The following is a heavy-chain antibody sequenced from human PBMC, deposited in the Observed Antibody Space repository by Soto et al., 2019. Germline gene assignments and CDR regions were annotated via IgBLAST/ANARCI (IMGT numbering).Heavy chain of an antibody. CDR2: IYYSGRT. D-gene: IGHD6-19*01. CDR3: ARDDPIAVAGARYYGMDV. Sequence: SETLSLTCTVSGGSISSYYWSWIRQPPGKGLEWIGYIYYSGRTNYNPSLKSRVTISVDTSKNQFSLKLSSVTAADTAVYYCARDDPIAVAGARYYGMDVWGQGTTVTVSS. J-gene: IGHJ6*02. CDR1: GGSISSYY. V-gene: IGHV4-59*01.